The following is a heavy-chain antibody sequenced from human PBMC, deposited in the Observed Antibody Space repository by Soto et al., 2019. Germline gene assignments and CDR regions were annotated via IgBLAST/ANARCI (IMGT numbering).Heavy chain of an antibody. CDR2: INSRSSST. CDR1: GFNFSDNY. Sequence: PGGSLRLSSAASGFNFSDNYMSWIRQAPGKGLEWVSYINSRSSSTNYADSVKGRFTISRDNAKNLLYLQMSSLTVEDTAIYYCVKGRNWASGSDYRGQGTLVTVSS. D-gene: IGHD7-27*01. J-gene: IGHJ4*02. V-gene: IGHV3-11*05. CDR3: VKGRNWASGSDY.